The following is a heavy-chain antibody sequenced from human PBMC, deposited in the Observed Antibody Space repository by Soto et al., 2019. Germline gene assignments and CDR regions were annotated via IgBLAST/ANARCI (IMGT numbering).Heavy chain of an antibody. CDR3: ARDRTYYYGSGRSSYYGMDV. J-gene: IGHJ6*02. D-gene: IGHD3-10*01. CDR1: GGSISSYY. Sequence: QVQLQESGPGLVKPSETLSLTCTVSGGSISSYYWSWIRQPAGKGLEWIGRIYTSGSTNYNPSLKSRVTMSVDTSKNHFSLKLSSVTAADTAVYYCARDRTYYYGSGRSSYYGMDVWGQGTTVTVSS. CDR2: IYTSGST. V-gene: IGHV4-4*07.